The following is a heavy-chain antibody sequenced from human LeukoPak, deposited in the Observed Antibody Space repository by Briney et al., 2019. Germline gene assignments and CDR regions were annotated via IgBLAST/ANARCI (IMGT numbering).Heavy chain of an antibody. J-gene: IGHJ6*02. V-gene: IGHV5-10-1*01. CDR1: GHSFTSFW. D-gene: IGHD3-10*01. CDR3: ARPKGEGSGAYGMDV. CDR2: IDPSDSYT. Sequence: PGESLKISCKGSGHSFTSFWISWVRQMPGKGLEWMARIDPSDSYTNYSPSFQGHVTISADKSISTAYLQWSSLKASDTATYYCARPKGEGSGAYGMDVWGQGTTVTVSS.